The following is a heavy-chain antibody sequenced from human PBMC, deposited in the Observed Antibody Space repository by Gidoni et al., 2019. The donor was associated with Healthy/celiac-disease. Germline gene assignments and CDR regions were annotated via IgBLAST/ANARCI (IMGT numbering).Heavy chain of an antibody. Sequence: QVQLQESGPGLVKPSGTLSLTCAVSGGSISSSNWWSWVRQPPGKGLEWIGEIYHSGSTNYNPSLKSRVTISVDKSKNQFSLKLSSVTAADTAVYYCARDLYYYDSSGYKWRWDGMDVWGQGTTVTVSS. CDR1: GGSISSSNW. J-gene: IGHJ6*02. CDR3: ARDLYYYDSSGYKWRWDGMDV. D-gene: IGHD3-22*01. CDR2: IYHSGST. V-gene: IGHV4-4*02.